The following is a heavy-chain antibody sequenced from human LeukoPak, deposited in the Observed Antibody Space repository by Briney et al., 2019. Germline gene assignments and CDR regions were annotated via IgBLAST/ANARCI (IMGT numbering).Heavy chain of an antibody. D-gene: IGHD3-10*01. J-gene: IGHJ6*03. V-gene: IGHV4-30-4*08. CDR2: IYYSGST. Sequence: SQTLSLTCTVSGGSISSGDYYWSWIRQPPGKGLEWIGYIYYSGSTYYNPSLKSQVTISVDTSKNQFSLKLSSVTAADTAVYYCATGTLTMVRGVRYYYYYMDVWGKGTTVTVSS. CDR3: ATGTLTMVRGVRYYYYYMDV. CDR1: GGSISSGDYY.